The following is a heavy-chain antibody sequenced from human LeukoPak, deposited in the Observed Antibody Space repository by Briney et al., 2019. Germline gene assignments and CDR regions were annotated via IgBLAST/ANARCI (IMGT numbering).Heavy chain of an antibody. CDR3: GLLGYYYGSGSHDFDY. V-gene: IGHV1-69*13. J-gene: IGHJ4*02. CDR1: GGTFSSYA. Sequence: SVKVSCKASGGTFSSYAISWVRQAPGQGLEWMGGIIPIFGTANYAQEFQGRVTITADESTSTAYMELSSLRSEDTAVYYCGLLGYYYGSGSHDFDYWGQGTLVTVSS. CDR2: IIPIFGTA. D-gene: IGHD3-10*01.